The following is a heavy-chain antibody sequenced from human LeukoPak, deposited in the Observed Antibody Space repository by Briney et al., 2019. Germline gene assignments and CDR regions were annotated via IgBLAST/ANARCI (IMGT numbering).Heavy chain of an antibody. Sequence: GGSLRLSCVASGFTFSNYEMNWVRQAPGKGLEWVSYISSSGSTIYYADSVKGRFTISRDNAKNSLYLDMNSLRAEDTAVYYCARVRTYGEHQFDPWGQGTLVTVSS. CDR3: ARVRTYGEHQFDP. CDR1: GFTFSNYE. J-gene: IGHJ5*02. D-gene: IGHD4-17*01. V-gene: IGHV3-48*03. CDR2: ISSSGSTI.